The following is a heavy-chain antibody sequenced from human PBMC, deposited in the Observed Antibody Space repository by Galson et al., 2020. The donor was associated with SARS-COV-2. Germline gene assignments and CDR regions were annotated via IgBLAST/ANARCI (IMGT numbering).Heavy chain of an antibody. V-gene: IGHV2-5*02. J-gene: IGHJ5*02. CDR1: GFSLSTFGVG. CDR3: AQRDRLLVPGTDWFDP. CDR2: IYWDNDK. D-gene: IGHD6-19*01. Sequence: SGPTLVKPTQTLTLTCTFSGFSLSTFGVGVGWVRQPPGKALEWLALIYWDNDKRYNPFMKSRLTINKDTSKNQVVPTMTNMDPVDTATYYCAQRDRLLVPGTDWFDPWGQGTLVTVSS.